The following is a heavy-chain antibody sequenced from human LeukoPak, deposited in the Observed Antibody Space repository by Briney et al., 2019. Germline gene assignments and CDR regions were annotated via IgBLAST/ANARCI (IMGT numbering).Heavy chain of an antibody. D-gene: IGHD1-1*01. Sequence: GGSLRLSCAASGFTFSSIAMTWVRQAPGKGLEWVSTIRSNGETTYNADSVKGRFTISRDNSKKTLYLQLNNLRVEDTAIYYCAKGQELDDGVFDSWGQGTLVTVSS. J-gene: IGHJ4*02. CDR2: IRSNGETT. V-gene: IGHV3-23*01. CDR3: AKGQELDDGVFDS. CDR1: GFTFSSIA.